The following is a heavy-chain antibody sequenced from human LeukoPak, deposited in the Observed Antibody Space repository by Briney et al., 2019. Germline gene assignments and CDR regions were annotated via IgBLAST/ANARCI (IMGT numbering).Heavy chain of an antibody. CDR3: AKLPYFAYFDY. Sequence: GGSLRLSCAASGFTFSSYAMNWVRQAPGKGLEWVSAISGSGGTIYYADSVKGRFTISRDNSKNTLYLQMNSLRAEDTAVYHCAKLPYFAYFDYWGQGTLVSVSS. CDR1: GFTFSSYA. V-gene: IGHV3-23*01. D-gene: IGHD3-9*01. CDR2: ISGSGGTI. J-gene: IGHJ4*02.